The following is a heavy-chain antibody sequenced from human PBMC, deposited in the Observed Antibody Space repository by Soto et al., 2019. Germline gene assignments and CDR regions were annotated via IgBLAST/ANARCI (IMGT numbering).Heavy chain of an antibody. CDR1: GYTFTSST. CDR3: ARGIGTGQLDP. Sequence: ASVKVSCKASGYTFTSSTMNWVRQAPGQRLEWMGWINPDNGNTKSSQKFQDRVIITRDTSASTAYMDLSSPRSEDTAVYYCARGIGTGQLDPWGQGTLVTVSS. D-gene: IGHD1-1*01. CDR2: INPDNGNT. V-gene: IGHV1-3*01. J-gene: IGHJ5*02.